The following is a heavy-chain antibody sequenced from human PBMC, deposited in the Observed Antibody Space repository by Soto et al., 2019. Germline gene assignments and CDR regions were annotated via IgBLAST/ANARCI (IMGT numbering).Heavy chain of an antibody. CDR1: GYAFTTYG. CDR3: ARGRYGDY. V-gene: IGHV1-18*01. D-gene: IGHD1-1*01. J-gene: IGHJ4*02. CDR2: ISAHSGNT. Sequence: QVHLVQSGAEVKKPGASVKVSCKGSGYAFTTYGITWVRQAAGQGLEWMGWISAHSGNTNYAQKLQGRVTVTRDTSTSTAYMELRSLRSDATAVYYCARGRYGDYWGQGALVTVSS.